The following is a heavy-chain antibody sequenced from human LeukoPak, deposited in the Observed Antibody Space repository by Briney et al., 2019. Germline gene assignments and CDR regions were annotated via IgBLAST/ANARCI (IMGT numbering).Heavy chain of an antibody. CDR2: ISYDGSNK. D-gene: IGHD3-3*01. V-gene: IGHV3-30*04. J-gene: IGHJ4*02. Sequence: PGGSLRLSCAASGFTFSSYAMHWVRQAPGKGLEWVAVISYDGSNKYYADSVKGRFTISRDNSKNTLYLQMNSLRAEDTAVYYCGRAYDFSRHWGQGTLVTVSS. CDR1: GFTFSSYA. CDR3: GRAYDFSRH.